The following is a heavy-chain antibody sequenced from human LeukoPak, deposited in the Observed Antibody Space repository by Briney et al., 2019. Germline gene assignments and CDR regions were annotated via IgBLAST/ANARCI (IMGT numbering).Heavy chain of an antibody. CDR1: GYTFTSYD. CDR3: ARGSVLRYFDWLLSSTGDWFDP. V-gene: IGHV1-8*01. D-gene: IGHD3-9*01. J-gene: IGHJ5*02. Sequence: ASVKVSCKASGYTFTSYDINWVRQATGQGLEWMGWMNPNSGNTGYAQKFQGRVTMTRNTSISTAYMGLSSLRSEDTAVYYCARGSVLRYFDWLLSSTGDWFDPWGQGTLVTVSS. CDR2: MNPNSGNT.